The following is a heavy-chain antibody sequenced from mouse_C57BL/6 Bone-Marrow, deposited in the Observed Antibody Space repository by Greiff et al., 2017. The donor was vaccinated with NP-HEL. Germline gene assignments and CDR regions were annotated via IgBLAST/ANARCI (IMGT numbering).Heavy chain of an antibody. CDR2: ISDGGSYT. D-gene: IGHD2-1*01. Sequence: EVQLVESGGGLVKPGGSLKLSCAASGFTFSSYAMSWVRQTPEKRLEWVATISDGGSYTYYPDNVKGRFTISRDNAKNNLYLQMSHLKSEDTAMYYCARAGNSAWFAYWGQGTLVTVSA. J-gene: IGHJ3*01. CDR1: GFTFSSYA. CDR3: ARAGNSAWFAY. V-gene: IGHV5-4*01.